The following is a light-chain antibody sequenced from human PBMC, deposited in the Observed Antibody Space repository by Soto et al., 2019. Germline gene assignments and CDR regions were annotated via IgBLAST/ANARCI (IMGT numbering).Light chain of an antibody. CDR1: SSDVGGYNY. J-gene: IGLJ2*01. CDR3: SSYTSRVV. CDR2: DVS. V-gene: IGLV2-14*01. Sequence: QSVLTQPASVSGSPGQSITISCTGTSSDVGGYNYVSWYQPHTGKAPKLMIYDVSNRPSGVSNRFSGSKSGNTASLTISGLQAEDEADYYCSSYTSRVVFGGGTKLTVL.